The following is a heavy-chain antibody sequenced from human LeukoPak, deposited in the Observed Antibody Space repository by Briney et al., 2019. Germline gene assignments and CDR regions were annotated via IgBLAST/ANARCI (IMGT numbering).Heavy chain of an antibody. Sequence: GSLRLSCAASGFTFSSYWMSWVRQAPEKGLEWVSAISGSGGSTYYADSVKGRFTISRDNSKNTLYLQMNSLRAEDTAVYYCAKDRITIFGVVITAHYYYMDVWGKGTTVTVSS. CDR3: AKDRITIFGVVITAHYYYMDV. CDR2: ISGSGGST. J-gene: IGHJ6*03. CDR1: GFTFSSYW. D-gene: IGHD3-3*01. V-gene: IGHV3-23*01.